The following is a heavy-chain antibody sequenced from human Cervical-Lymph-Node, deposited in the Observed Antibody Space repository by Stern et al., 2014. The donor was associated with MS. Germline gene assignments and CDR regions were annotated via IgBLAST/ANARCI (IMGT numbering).Heavy chain of an antibody. CDR3: ARLSTAVDF. CDR2: ISHSGDT. Sequence: QLQLQESGPGLVKPSETLSLTCAVSGGSISSRYWGWIRQPPGKGLEWIGLISHSGDTKYNPSPKSRVTISLDTSKTQSPLKGTSVTAADTAVYYCARLSTAVDFWGQGTLVTVSS. CDR1: GGSISSRY. J-gene: IGHJ4*02. V-gene: IGHV4-59*08.